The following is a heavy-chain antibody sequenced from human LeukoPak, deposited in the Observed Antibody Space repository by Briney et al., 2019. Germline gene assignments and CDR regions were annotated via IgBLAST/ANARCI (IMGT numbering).Heavy chain of an antibody. Sequence: SETLSLTCTVSGGSISTYYWSWIRQPPGKGLEWIGCIYYSGTTNYNPSLKSRVTISVDTSKNQFSLKLSSVAAADTAVYYCARHSQIYDSSAYYDYWGQGTLVTVSS. V-gene: IGHV4-59*08. J-gene: IGHJ4*02. CDR2: IYYSGTT. D-gene: IGHD3-22*01. CDR1: GGSISTYY. CDR3: ARHSQIYDSSAYYDY.